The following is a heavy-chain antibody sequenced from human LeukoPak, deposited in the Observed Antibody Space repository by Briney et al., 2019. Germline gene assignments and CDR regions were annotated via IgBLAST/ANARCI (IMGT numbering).Heavy chain of an antibody. V-gene: IGHV1-69*13. CDR3: ASPLLDRPGAFDI. D-gene: IGHD1-1*01. J-gene: IGHJ3*02. Sequence: GASVKVSCKASGGTFSSYAISWVRQAPGQGLEWMGGIIPIFGTANYAQKFQGRVTITADESTSTAYMELSSLRSEDTAVYYCASPLLDRPGAFDIWGQGTMVTVSS. CDR1: GGTFSSYA. CDR2: IIPIFGTA.